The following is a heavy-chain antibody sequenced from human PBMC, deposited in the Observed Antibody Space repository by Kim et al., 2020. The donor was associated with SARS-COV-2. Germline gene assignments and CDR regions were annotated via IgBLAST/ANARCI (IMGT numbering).Heavy chain of an antibody. J-gene: IGHJ3*02. V-gene: IGHV1-2*02. Sequence: QKFQGRVTMTRDPSISTAYMELSRLRSDDTAVYYCARLPLYDSSGWGFDIWGQGTMVTVSS. CDR3: ARLPLYDSSGWGFDI. D-gene: IGHD3-22*01.